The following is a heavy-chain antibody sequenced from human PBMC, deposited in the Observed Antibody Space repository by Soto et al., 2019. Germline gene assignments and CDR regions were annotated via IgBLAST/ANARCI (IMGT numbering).Heavy chain of an antibody. V-gene: IGHV3-64*01. J-gene: IGHJ6*03. CDR2: ISSNGVGT. Sequence: GGSLRLSCAACGVTVSGYAMDGVRQAPGKGLEYVSGISSNGVGTYYANSVQGRFTISRDNSKNTVYLQMGSLRPEDMAVYYCARRARPDFYYMDVWGKGTTVTVSS. D-gene: IGHD6-6*01. CDR3: ARRARPDFYYMDV. CDR1: GVTVSGYA.